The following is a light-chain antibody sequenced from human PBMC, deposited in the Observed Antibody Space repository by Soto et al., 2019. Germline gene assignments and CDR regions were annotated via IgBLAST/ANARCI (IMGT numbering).Light chain of an antibody. CDR2: GAS. CDR1: QSINRN. J-gene: IGKJ4*01. V-gene: IGKV3-15*01. Sequence: EIVMTQSPATLSVSPGERATLSCRASQSINRNLAWYQQKPGQAPRLLIYGASSRATGIPDRFSGSGSDTEFTLTISSLQSEDFAVYHCQQHHKWPLTFGGGTKVESK. CDR3: QQHHKWPLT.